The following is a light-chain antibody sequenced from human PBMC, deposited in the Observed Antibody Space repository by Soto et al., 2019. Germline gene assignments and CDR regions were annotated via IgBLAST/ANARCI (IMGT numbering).Light chain of an antibody. Sequence: EIVMTQSPATLSVSPGERATLSCRASQSVSSNLAWYQQKPGQAPRLLIYGASTRATGIPARFSGSGSGPEFTLTINRLQSEDFAVYYCQQYNNWPPWTFGQGTKVEIK. CDR1: QSVSSN. J-gene: IGKJ1*01. V-gene: IGKV3-15*01. CDR2: GAS. CDR3: QQYNNWPPWT.